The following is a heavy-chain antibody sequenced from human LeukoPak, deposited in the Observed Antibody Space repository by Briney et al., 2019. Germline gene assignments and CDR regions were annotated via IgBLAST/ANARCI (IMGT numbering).Heavy chain of an antibody. J-gene: IGHJ4*02. CDR2: TILIFGTA. V-gene: IGHV1-69*05. CDR3: AHIYSYGSPPFDY. D-gene: IGHD5-18*01. Sequence: SVNVSCKASVGTFSSYAISWVRQAPGQGLDWMGRTILIFGTANYAQKFQGRVTITTDESTSTAYMELSSLRSEDTAVYYCAHIYSYGSPPFDYWGQGTLVTVSS. CDR1: VGTFSSYA.